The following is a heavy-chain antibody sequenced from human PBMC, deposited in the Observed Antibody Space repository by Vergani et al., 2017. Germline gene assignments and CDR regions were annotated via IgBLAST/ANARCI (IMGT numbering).Heavy chain of an antibody. J-gene: IGHJ4*02. CDR2: INTNTGNP. CDR3: ARDPRVREAPGGRFEY. V-gene: IGHV7-4-1*02. D-gene: IGHD3-10*01. Sequence: QVHLVQSGAEVRKPGASVKVSCKASGYTFSNYEIIWVRQAPGQGLEWMGWINTNTGNPTYAPGFTGRFVFSLDTSVSTTYLHISSLEPEDTAVYYCARDPRVREAPGGRFEYWGQGTLVTVSS. CDR1: GYTFSNYE.